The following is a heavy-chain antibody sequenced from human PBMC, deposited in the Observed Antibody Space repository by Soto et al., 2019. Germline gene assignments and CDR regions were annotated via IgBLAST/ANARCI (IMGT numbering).Heavy chain of an antibody. CDR1: GFTFSSYA. V-gene: IGHV3-30-3*01. Sequence: GGSLRLSCAASGFTFSSYAMHWVRQAPGKGLEWVAFISYDGTKKYCADSVKGRFTLSRDNSMNTLYLQMNSLRAEDTAVYYCAREGNDLLTGYHYYFDYWGQGTLVTVSS. CDR3: AREGNDLLTGYHYYFDY. D-gene: IGHD3-9*01. CDR2: ISYDGTKK. J-gene: IGHJ4*02.